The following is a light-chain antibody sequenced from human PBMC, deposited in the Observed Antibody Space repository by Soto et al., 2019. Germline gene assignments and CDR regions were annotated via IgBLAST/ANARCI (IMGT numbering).Light chain of an antibody. Sequence: GDRVTITFRDSQAIRTDLGWYKQKPGKAPKRLIYGTSNLQSGVPSRFSGSGSGTDFTLTISSLQPEDFAIYYCLQDYIYPYTFGQGTKLESK. CDR1: QAIRTD. J-gene: IGKJ2*01. V-gene: IGKV1-6*01. CDR3: LQDYIYPYT. CDR2: GTS.